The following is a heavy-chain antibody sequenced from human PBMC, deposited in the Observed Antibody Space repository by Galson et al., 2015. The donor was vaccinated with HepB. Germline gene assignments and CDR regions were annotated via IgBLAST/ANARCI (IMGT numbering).Heavy chain of an antibody. CDR1: GYTFTSYG. CDR3: ARAFPATTVHPPDY. D-gene: IGHD4-17*01. V-gene: IGHV1-18*01. J-gene: IGHJ4*02. Sequence: SVKVSCKASGYTFTSYGISWVRQAPGQGLEWMGWISAYNGNTNYAQKLQGRVTMTTDTSTSTAYMELRSLRSDDTAVYYCARAFPATTVHPPDYWGQGTLVTVSS. CDR2: ISAYNGNT.